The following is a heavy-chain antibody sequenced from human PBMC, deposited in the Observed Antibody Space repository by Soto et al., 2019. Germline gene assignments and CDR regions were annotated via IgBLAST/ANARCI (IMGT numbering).Heavy chain of an antibody. D-gene: IGHD3-10*01. CDR1: GFTFDDYG. Sequence: EVQLVESGGALVQPGKSLTLSCAASGFTFDDYGMHWVRQAPGKGLEWVSGISWNSGTTDYADSVKGRFTISRDNARSSLFLQMNSLRPEDTSLYYCAKSTRWFGEFDLWGRGTLVNVSP. CDR3: AKSTRWFGEFDL. J-gene: IGHJ4*02. V-gene: IGHV3-9*01. CDR2: ISWNSGTT.